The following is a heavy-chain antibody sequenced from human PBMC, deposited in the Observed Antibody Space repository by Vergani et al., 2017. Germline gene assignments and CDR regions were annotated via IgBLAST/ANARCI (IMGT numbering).Heavy chain of an antibody. CDR2: ISWDGGST. J-gene: IGHJ6*03. Sequence: EVQLVESGGGLVKPGGSLRLSCAASGFTFSSYSMNWVRQAPGKGLEWVSLISWDGGSTYYADSVKGRFTISRDNSKNSLYLQMNSLRTEDTALYYCAKDRGKGLRLWGVYYYYYMDVWGKGTTVTVSS. D-gene: IGHD5-12*01. V-gene: IGHV3-43*01. CDR1: GFTFSSYS. CDR3: AKDRGKGLRLWGVYYYYYMDV.